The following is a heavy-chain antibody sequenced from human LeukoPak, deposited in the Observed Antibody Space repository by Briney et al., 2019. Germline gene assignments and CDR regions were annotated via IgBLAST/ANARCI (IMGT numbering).Heavy chain of an antibody. CDR1: GGSFSGYY. V-gene: IGHV4-34*01. CDR2: INHSGST. J-gene: IGHJ4*02. CDR3: ARDRHVEMATISMYFDY. D-gene: IGHD5-24*01. Sequence: PSETLSLTCAVYGGSFSGYYWSWIRQPPGKGLEWIGEINHSGSTNYNPSLKSRVTISVDTSKNQFSLKLSSVTAADTAVYYCARDRHVEMATISMYFDYWGQGTLVTVSS.